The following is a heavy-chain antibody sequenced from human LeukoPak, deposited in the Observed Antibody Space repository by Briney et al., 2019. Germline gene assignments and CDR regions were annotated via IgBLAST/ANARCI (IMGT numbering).Heavy chain of an antibody. J-gene: IGHJ4*02. CDR2: ISSTSSYI. D-gene: IGHD5-12*01. V-gene: IGHV3-21*04. CDR3: ARDLLSGYDPQFDY. Sequence: PGGSLRLSCAASGFTFSSYMNWVRQAPGKGLEWVSSISSTSSYIYYADSVKGRFTISRDNSKNTLYLQMNSLRADDTAVYYCARDLLSGYDPQFDYWGQGTLVTVSS. CDR1: GFTFSSY.